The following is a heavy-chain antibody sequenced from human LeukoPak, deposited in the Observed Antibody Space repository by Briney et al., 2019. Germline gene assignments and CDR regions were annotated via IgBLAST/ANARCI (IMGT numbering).Heavy chain of an antibody. CDR2: IYHSGST. D-gene: IGHD1-26*01. V-gene: IGHV4-38-2*02. Sequence: SETLSLTCTVSGYSISSGYYWGWIRQPPGKGLEWVGSIYHSGSTYYNPSLKSRVTISVDTSKNQFSLKLSFVTAADTAVYYCAREARSLVGATYYFDYWGQGTLVTVSS. J-gene: IGHJ4*02. CDR1: GYSISSGYY. CDR3: AREARSLVGATYYFDY.